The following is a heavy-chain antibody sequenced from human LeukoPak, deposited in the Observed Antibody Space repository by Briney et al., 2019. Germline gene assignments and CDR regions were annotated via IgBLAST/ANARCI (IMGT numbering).Heavy chain of an antibody. J-gene: IGHJ6*03. D-gene: IGHD4-17*01. V-gene: IGHV3-30*02. CDR2: IRYDGSNK. Sequence: GGSLRLSCAASGFTFSSYGMHWVRQAPGKGLEWVAFIRYDGSNKYYADSVKGRFTISRDNSKNTLYLQMNSLRAEDTAVYYCAKEHSTVTGYYYYYMDVWGKGTTVTISS. CDR1: GFTFSSYG. CDR3: AKEHSTVTGYYYYYMDV.